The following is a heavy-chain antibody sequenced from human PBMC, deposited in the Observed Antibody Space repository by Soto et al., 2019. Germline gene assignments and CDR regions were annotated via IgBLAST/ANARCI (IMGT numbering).Heavy chain of an antibody. CDR3: ARARRYNLNSGPYYFDY. V-gene: IGHV3-23*01. CDR1: GLTFSSYA. CDR2: ISGSGGST. J-gene: IGHJ4*01. Sequence: AGSRRLSCAASGLTFSSYAMSWVRQAPGKGLEWVSAISGSGGSTYYADSVKGRFTISRDNSKNTLYLQMNSLRAEDTAVYHCARARRYNLNSGPYYFDYWGHGTLVTVSS. D-gene: IGHD1-7*01.